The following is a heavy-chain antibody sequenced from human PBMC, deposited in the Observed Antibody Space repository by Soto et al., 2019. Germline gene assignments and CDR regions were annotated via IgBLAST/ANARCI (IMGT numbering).Heavy chain of an antibody. Sequence: QVQLVQSGAEVRQPASSVKVSCKTSVGTFSSYAISWVRQAPGQGLEWMGGIVPIVDTSTYAQKFQGRVTITADESTSTVSMELSSLRSDDTAVYYCVRVVAIPGYPDNWGQGTLVTVSS. CDR3: VRVVAIPGYPDN. D-gene: IGHD5-12*01. J-gene: IGHJ4*02. CDR2: IVPIVDTS. V-gene: IGHV1-69*12. CDR1: VGTFSSYA.